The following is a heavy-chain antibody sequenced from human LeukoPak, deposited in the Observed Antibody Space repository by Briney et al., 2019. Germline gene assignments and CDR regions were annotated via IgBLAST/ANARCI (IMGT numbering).Heavy chain of an antibody. J-gene: IGHJ3*02. CDR3: ARVLPVIRGDAFDI. Sequence: PGGSLRLSCAASGFTFSSYSMNWVRQAPGKGLEWVSYISSSSSTIYYADSVKGRFTISRDNAKNSLYLQMNSLRAEDTAVYYCARVLPVIRGDAFDIWGQGTMVTVSS. CDR1: GFTFSSYS. V-gene: IGHV3-48*04. D-gene: IGHD3-10*01. CDR2: ISSSSSTI.